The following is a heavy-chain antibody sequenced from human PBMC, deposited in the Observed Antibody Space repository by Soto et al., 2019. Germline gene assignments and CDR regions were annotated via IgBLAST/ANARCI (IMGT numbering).Heavy chain of an antibody. J-gene: IGHJ5*02. CDR3: ARLSRPNYYDTSGFFKDNWFDP. D-gene: IGHD3-22*01. CDR1: GGTFNSYD. Sequence: QVQLVQSGAEVKKPGSSMKVSCKASGGTFNSYDINWVRQAPGQGLEWMGGIIPIVETPKYTQKFQGRVTITADESKNPVYLELSRLSSEDTAMYYCARLSRPNYYDTSGFFKDNWFDPWGQGTLVTVSS. CDR2: IIPIVETP. V-gene: IGHV1-69*01.